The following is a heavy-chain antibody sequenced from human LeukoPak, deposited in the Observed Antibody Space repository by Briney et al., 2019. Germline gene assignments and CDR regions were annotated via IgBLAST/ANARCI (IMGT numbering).Heavy chain of an antibody. V-gene: IGHV1-2*02. CDR1: GYTFTGYY. CDR3: ASQRVWFGDTRGYFDY. D-gene: IGHD3-10*01. J-gene: IGHJ4*02. CDR2: INPNSGGT. Sequence: ASVKVSCKASGYTFTGYYMHWVRQAPGQGLEWMGWINPNSGGTNYAQKFQGRVTMTRDTSIGTAYMELSRLRSDDTAVYYCASQRVWFGDTRGYFDYWGQGTLVTVSS.